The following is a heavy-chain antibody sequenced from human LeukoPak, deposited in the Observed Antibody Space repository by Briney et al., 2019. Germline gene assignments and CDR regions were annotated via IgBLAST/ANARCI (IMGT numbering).Heavy chain of an antibody. CDR2: IRGNGGST. V-gene: IGHV3-64*01. J-gene: IGHJ4*02. CDR3: GRGGSYVVLCGEL. D-gene: IGHD3-16*01. Sequence: PGGSLRLSCAASGFTFSSYAMHWVRQAPGKGLEYVSAIRGNGGSTSYANSVKGRFTISRDNSKNTLYLQMGSLRAEDMAVYYCGRGGSYVVLCGELGGPGTLGT. CDR1: GFTFSSYA.